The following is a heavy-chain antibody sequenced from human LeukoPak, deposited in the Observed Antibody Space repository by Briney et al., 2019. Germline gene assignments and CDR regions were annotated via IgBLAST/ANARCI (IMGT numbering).Heavy chain of an antibody. Sequence: PGGSLRLSCAASGFTFSSYSMNWVRQAPGKGLEWIGSIYYSGSTYYNPSLKSRVTISVDTSKNQFSLKLSSVTAADTAVYYCARIPTRYDYVWGSYRYIPYYFDYWGQGTLVTVSS. CDR3: ARIPTRYDYVWGSYRYIPYYFDY. V-gene: IGHV4-59*05. CDR2: IYYSGST. J-gene: IGHJ4*02. D-gene: IGHD3-16*02. CDR1: GFTFSSYSMN.